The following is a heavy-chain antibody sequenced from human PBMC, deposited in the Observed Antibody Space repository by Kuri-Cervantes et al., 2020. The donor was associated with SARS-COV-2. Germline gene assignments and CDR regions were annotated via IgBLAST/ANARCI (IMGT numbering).Heavy chain of an antibody. D-gene: IGHD3-3*01. CDR2: ISSSGSTI. Sequence: GGSLRLSCVASGFNFSSYEMNWVRQAPGRGLEWVSYISSSGSTIYYADSVKGRFTISRDNAKNSLYLQMNSLRAEDTAVYYCASFEVGEHWGQGTLVTVSS. V-gene: IGHV3-48*03. CDR3: ASFEVGEH. CDR1: GFNFSSYE. J-gene: IGHJ4*02.